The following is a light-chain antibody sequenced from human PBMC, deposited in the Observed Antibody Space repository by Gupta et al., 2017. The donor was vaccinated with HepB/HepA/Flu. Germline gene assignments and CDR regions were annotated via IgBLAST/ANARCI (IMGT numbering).Light chain of an antibody. CDR2: DAS. CDR1: QSVSSY. J-gene: IGKJ5*01. V-gene: IGKV3-11*01. Sequence: ELVLTQSPATLSLSPGERATLSCRASQSVSSYLAWYQQKTGQAPRLLIYDASNRATGIPARFSGSGSGTYFTLTISSLEPEDFAVYYCQQRSNCPITFGQGTRLEIK. CDR3: QQRSNCPIT.